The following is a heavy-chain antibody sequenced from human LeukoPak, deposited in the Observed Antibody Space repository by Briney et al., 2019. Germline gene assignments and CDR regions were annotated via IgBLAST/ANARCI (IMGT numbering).Heavy chain of an antibody. CDR1: GFTFRAYA. D-gene: IGHD4-17*01. V-gene: IGHV3-30*01. Sequence: GGSLRLSCVTSGFTFRAYAMHWIRQAPGKGLEWVAVMSNDGNTKYYADSVEGRFTIARDASKNTFYLQLNSLRAEDTAVYYCGRDHGTFPYGDYVDQWGQGTLVSVSS. CDR3: GRDHGTFPYGDYVDQ. J-gene: IGHJ4*02. CDR2: MSNDGNTK.